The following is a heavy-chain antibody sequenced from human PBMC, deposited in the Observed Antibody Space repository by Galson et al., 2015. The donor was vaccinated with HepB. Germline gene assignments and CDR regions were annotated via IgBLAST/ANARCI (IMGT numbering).Heavy chain of an antibody. D-gene: IGHD6-13*01. V-gene: IGHV1-2*04. CDR2: INPNSGGT. J-gene: IGHJ4*02. CDR3: ARGGPGIAPGIYYFDY. CDR1: GYTFTGYY. Sequence: SVKVSCKASGYTFTGYYMHWVRQAPGQGLEWMGWINPNSGGTNYAQKFQGWVTMTRDTSISTAYMELSRLRSDDTAVYYCARGGPGIAPGIYYFDYWGQGTLVTVSS.